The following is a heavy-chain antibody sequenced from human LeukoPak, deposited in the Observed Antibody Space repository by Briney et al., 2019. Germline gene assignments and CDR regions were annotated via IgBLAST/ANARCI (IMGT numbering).Heavy chain of an antibody. CDR2: IYYSGST. CDR1: GGSISSYY. V-gene: IGHV4-59*13. CDR3: ARVLAHCGGDCFDY. Sequence: SETLSLTCTVSGGSISSYYWSWIRQPPGKGLEWIGYIYYSGSTNYNSSLKSRVTISVDTSKHQFSLKLSSVTAADTAVYYCARVLAHCGGDCFDYWGQGTLVTVSS. D-gene: IGHD2-21*01. J-gene: IGHJ4*02.